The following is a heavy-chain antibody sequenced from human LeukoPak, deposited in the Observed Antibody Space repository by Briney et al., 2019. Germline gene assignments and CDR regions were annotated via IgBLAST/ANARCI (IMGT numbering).Heavy chain of an antibody. CDR3: ARAGGGVFDY. J-gene: IGHJ4*02. CDR1: GCTFISYW. D-gene: IGHD3-16*01. Sequence: GGSLRLSCVDSGCTFISYWMSRVRQAPGKGLEWVANIKQDGSEKYYVDSVKGRFTISRDNAKNSLYLQMNSLRAEDTAVYYCARAGGGVFDYWGQGTLVTVSS. CDR2: IKQDGSEK. V-gene: IGHV3-7*03.